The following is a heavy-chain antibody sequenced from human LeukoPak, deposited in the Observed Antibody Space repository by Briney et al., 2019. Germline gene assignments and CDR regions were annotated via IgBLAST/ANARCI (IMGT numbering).Heavy chain of an antibody. V-gene: IGHV1-69*05. CDR1: GGTFSTYA. CDR3: ARVTATLLDTSSRRFDP. CDR2: IIPIFGTA. D-gene: IGHD2-2*02. J-gene: IGHJ5*02. Sequence: GASVKVSFKASGGTFSTYAISWVRQAPGQGLEWMGGIIPIFGTANYAQKFQGRVTITTDESTSTTYMDLNSLRSEHTAMYYCARVTATLLDTSSRRFDPWGQGTLVTVSS.